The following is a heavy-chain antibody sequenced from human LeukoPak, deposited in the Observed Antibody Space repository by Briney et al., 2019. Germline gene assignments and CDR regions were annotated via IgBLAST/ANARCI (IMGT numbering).Heavy chain of an antibody. CDR3: ARENSITMIEVVGLGHAFDI. J-gene: IGHJ3*02. CDR1: GGTFSSYA. D-gene: IGHD3-22*01. CDR2: IIPIFGTA. V-gene: IGHV1-69*01. Sequence: SVKVSCKASGGTFSSYAISWVRQAPGQGLEWMGGIIPIFGTANYAQKFQGRVTITADESTRTAYMELSSLRSEDTAVYYCARENSITMIEVVGLGHAFDIWGQGTMVTVSS.